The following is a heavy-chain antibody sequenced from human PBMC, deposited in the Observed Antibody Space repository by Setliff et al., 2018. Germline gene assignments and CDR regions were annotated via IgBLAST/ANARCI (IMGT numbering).Heavy chain of an antibody. D-gene: IGHD6-13*01. V-gene: IGHV1-2*02. Sequence: ASVKVSCKASGYTFTGYYMHWVRQAPGQGLEWMGWINPNSGGTNYAQKFQGRVTMTRDTSISTAYMELSRLRSDDTAVYYCARAGSAAAGRKGVFEYWGQGSLVTVSS. CDR3: ARAGSAAAGRKGVFEY. CDR2: INPNSGGT. CDR1: GYTFTGYY. J-gene: IGHJ4*02.